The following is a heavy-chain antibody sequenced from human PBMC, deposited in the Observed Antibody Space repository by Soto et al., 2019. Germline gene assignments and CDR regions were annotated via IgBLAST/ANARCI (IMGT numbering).Heavy chain of an antibody. CDR1: GYTFTSYY. V-gene: IGHV1-46*01. CDR2: INPSGGST. Sequence: ASVKVSCKASGYTFTSYYMHWVRQAPGQGLEWMGIINPSGGSTSYAQKFQGRVTMTEDTSTDTAYMELSSLRSEDTAVYYCATVGMWATVTYGPFFDYWGQGTLVTVSS. J-gene: IGHJ4*02. CDR3: ATVGMWATVTYGPFFDY. D-gene: IGHD4-17*01.